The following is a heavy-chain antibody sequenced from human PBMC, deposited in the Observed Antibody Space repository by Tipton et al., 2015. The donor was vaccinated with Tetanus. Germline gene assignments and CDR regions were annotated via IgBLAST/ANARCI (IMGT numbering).Heavy chain of an antibody. V-gene: IGHV3-23*01. CDR3: AKDSTNYYDSSGYPPWGAFDI. CDR2: ISGSGGST. D-gene: IGHD3-22*01. Sequence: SLRLSCAASGFTFSSYAMSWVRQAPGKGLEWVSAISGSGGSTYYADSVKGRFTISRDNSRNTLYLQRNSLRAEDTAVYYCAKDSTNYYDSSGYPPWGAFDIWGQGTMVTVSS. J-gene: IGHJ3*02. CDR1: GFTFSSYA.